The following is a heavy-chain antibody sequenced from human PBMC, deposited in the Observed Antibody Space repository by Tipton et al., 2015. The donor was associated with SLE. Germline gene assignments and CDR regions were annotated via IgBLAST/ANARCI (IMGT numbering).Heavy chain of an antibody. CDR2: IDSDGTIT. CDR1: GFTFSSYW. Sequence: SLRLSCAASGFTFSSYWMHWVRQAPGKGLMWVSRIDSDGTITNYADTVKGRFTISRDNAKDTLYLQMNSLRAEDTAVYYCARGSSGWYSEYFQQWGQGTLVTVSS. V-gene: IGHV3-74*01. CDR3: ARGSSGWYSEYFQQ. J-gene: IGHJ1*01. D-gene: IGHD6-19*01.